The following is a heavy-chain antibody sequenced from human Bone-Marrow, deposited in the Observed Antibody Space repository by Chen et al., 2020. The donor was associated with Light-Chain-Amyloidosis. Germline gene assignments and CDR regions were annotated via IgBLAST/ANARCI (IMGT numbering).Heavy chain of an antibody. V-gene: IGHV3-74*02. CDR3: ARGGSYYYFDY. CDR1: GFTFSRYW. CDR2: VNNEGGST. D-gene: IGHD1-26*01. Sequence: VQLVESGGGFVQPGGSLRLSCAASGFTFSRYWMHWVRQAPGKGLEWVSRVNNEGGSTTYGDPVRGRFTISRDNARNTVYLQMNNLRAEDTAVYYCARGGSYYYFDYWGQGILVTVSS. J-gene: IGHJ4*02.